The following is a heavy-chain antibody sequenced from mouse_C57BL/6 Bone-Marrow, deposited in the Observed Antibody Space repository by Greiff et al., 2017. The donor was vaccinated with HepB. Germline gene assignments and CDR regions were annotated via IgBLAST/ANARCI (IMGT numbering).Heavy chain of an antibody. Sequence: VQLTQSGAELVSPGSSVKMSCKTSGYPLTRYGINWVQQRPGQGLEWIGYIYIGNGYTEYNEKFKGKATLTSDTSSSTAYMQLSSLTSEDSAVYFCARTAHYYGSSYEYFDVWGAGTTVTVSS. J-gene: IGHJ1*01. CDR1: GYPLTRYG. CDR2: IYIGNGYT. CDR3: ARTAHYYGSSYEYFDV. V-gene: IGHV1-58*01. D-gene: IGHD1-1*01.